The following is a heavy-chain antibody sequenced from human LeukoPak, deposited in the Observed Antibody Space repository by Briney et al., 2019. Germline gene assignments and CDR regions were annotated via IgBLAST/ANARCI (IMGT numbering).Heavy chain of an antibody. CDR2: IHYSGST. J-gene: IGHJ6*04. CDR3: ASPPYCTNGVCYGRDV. CDR1: GGSISSHY. Sequence: PSETLSLTCTVSGGSISSHYWSWIRQPPGKGLEWIGDIHYSGSTNYNPSLKSRVTISIDTSKNQFSLKLRSVTAADTAVYYCASPPYCTNGVCYGRDVWGKGTTVTASS. V-gene: IGHV4-59*11. D-gene: IGHD2-8*01.